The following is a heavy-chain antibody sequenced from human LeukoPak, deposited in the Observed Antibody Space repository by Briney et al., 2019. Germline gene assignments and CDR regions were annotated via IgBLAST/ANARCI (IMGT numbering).Heavy chain of an antibody. CDR2: ISAYNGDT. V-gene: IGHV1-18*01. Sequence: GASVKVSCKASGYSFSSYGISWARQAPGQGLEWMGWISAYNGDTHYAQKFQGRVTMTTDTSTSTAYMELRSLRSDDTAMYHCARRGGKNYADYLLYYYYMDVWGKGTTATVSS. D-gene: IGHD4-17*01. CDR3: ARRGGKNYADYLLYYYYMDV. J-gene: IGHJ6*03. CDR1: GYSFSSYG.